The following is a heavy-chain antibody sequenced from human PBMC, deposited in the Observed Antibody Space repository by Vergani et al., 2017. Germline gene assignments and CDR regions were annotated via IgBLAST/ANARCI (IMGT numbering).Heavy chain of an antibody. J-gene: IGHJ4*02. Sequence: QLQLQESGPGLVKPSETLSLTCTVSGGSISSSSYYWGWIRQPPGKGLEWIGSIYYSGSTYYNPSLKSRVTISVDTSKNQFSLKLSSVTAADTAVYYCARRDIAAAGAPVRRSEYWGQGTLVTVSS. V-gene: IGHV4-39*01. D-gene: IGHD6-13*01. CDR2: IYYSGST. CDR1: GGSISSSSYY. CDR3: ARRDIAAAGAPVRRSEY.